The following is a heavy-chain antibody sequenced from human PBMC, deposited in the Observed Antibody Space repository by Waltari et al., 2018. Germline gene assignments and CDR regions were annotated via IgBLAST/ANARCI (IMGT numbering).Heavy chain of an antibody. CDR1: GYTFTDDY. D-gene: IGHD1-20*01. Sequence: EVQLVQSGSEGKKPGATVKISCKVSGYTFTDDYMPWVQQAPGKGLEWMGLVDPEDGETIYAGKFQGRVTITADTSTDTAYMELSSLRSEDTAVYYCATDLTEAFDYWGQGTLVTVSS. CDR3: ATDLTEAFDY. V-gene: IGHV1-69-2*01. J-gene: IGHJ4*02. CDR2: VDPEDGET.